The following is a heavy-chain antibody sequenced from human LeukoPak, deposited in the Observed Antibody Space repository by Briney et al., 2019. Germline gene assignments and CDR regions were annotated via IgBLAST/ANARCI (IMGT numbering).Heavy chain of an antibody. CDR2: IYYSGST. CDR3: AREDYGSGSYYPY. J-gene: IGHJ4*02. CDR1: GGSISSYY. Sequence: SGTLSLTCTASGGSISSYYWSWIRQPPGKGLEWIGYIYYSGSTNYNPSLKSRVTISVDTSKNQFSLKLSSVTAADTAVYYCAREDYGSGSYYPYWGQGTLVTVSS. V-gene: IGHV4-59*01. D-gene: IGHD3-10*01.